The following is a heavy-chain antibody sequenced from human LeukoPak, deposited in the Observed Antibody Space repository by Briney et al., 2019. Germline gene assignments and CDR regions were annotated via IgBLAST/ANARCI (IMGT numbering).Heavy chain of an antibody. J-gene: IGHJ6*03. CDR2: INPSDGST. CDR3: ARDRGGRGYSYSYYMDV. D-gene: IGHD5-18*01. Sequence: ASVKVSCKASGYTFTSYYMHWVRQAPGQGLEWMGIINPSDGSTSYAQKFQGRVTMTRDTSTSTVYMELSSLRSEDTAVYYCARDRGGRGYSYSYYMDVWGKGTTVTVSS. V-gene: IGHV1-46*01. CDR1: GYTFTSYY.